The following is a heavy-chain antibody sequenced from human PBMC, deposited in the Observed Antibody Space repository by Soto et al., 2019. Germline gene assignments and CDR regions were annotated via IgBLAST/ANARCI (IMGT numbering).Heavy chain of an antibody. CDR2: IFHTGGK. J-gene: IGHJ4*02. V-gene: IGHV4-4*02. D-gene: IGHD5-18*01. Sequence: LSLTCFVSGDSINNTYWWSWVRQAPGKGLEWIGEIFHTGGKSYMPSLRGRITLSVDTSKNQFSLKLSSVTAADTAVYYCARESTWIQLWSTGYFDYWGQGTLVTVSS. CDR3: ARESTWIQLWSTGYFDY. CDR1: GDSINNTYW.